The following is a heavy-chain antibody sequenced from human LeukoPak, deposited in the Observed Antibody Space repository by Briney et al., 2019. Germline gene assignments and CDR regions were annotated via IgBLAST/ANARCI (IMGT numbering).Heavy chain of an antibody. CDR3: ARDMRAYCGGDCYPRRTHDAFDI. V-gene: IGHV1-46*01. CDR2: INPSGGST. J-gene: IGHJ3*02. CDR1: GYTFTSYY. Sequence: ASVKVSCKASGYTFTSYYMHWVRQAPGQGLEWMGIINPSGGSTSYAQKFQGRVTMTRATSTSTVYMELSSLRSEDTAVYYCARDMRAYCGGDCYPRRTHDAFDIWGQGTMVTVSS. D-gene: IGHD2-21*02.